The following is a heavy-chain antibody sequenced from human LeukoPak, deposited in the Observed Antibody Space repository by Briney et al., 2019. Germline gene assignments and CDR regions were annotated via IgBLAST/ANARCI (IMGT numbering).Heavy chain of an antibody. J-gene: IGHJ3*02. CDR3: ARLRPHLDAFDI. CDR1: GYSFTSYW. D-gene: IGHD2-21*01. CDR2: IYPGDSDT. V-gene: IGHV5-51*01. Sequence: GESLKISCKGSGYSFTSYWIGWVRQMPGKGLEWMGIIYPGDSDTRYSPSFQGQVTISADKSISTDYLQGSSLKASDSAMYYCARLRPHLDAFDIWGQGTMVTVSS.